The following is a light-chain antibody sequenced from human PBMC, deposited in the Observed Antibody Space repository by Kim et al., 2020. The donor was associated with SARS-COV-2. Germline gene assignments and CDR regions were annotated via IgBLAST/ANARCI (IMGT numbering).Light chain of an antibody. CDR1: QIVSSY. J-gene: IGKJ1*01. Sequence: DTQMTQSPSSLSASVGDRVTITCRASQIVSSYLNWYQQKPGQAPKLLIYAAINLQGGVPSRFSGSGSGTDFTLAINSLQPEDFAIYYCQQTYNNHPTFGQGTKVDIK. CDR3: QQTYNNHPT. CDR2: AAI. V-gene: IGKV1-39*01.